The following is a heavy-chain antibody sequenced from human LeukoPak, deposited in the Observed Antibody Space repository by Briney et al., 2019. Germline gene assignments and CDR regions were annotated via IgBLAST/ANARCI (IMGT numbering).Heavy chain of an antibody. CDR2: ISYDGGQK. V-gene: IGHV3-30*04. J-gene: IGHJ4*02. CDR1: GFTFSDYT. Sequence: GGSLRLSCAASGFTFSDYTMHWVRQAPGKGLEWVAVISYDGGQKYHADSVMGRFTISRDNSKNTVSLQMNSLRAEDTAVFYCARANSSSWHYFDYWGQGTLVTVSS. CDR3: ARANSSSWHYFDY. D-gene: IGHD6-13*01.